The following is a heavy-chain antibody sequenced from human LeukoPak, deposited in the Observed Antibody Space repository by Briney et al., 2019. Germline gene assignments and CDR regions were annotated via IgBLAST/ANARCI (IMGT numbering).Heavy chain of an antibody. CDR3: ARLYSYGPGGAFDI. D-gene: IGHD5-18*01. J-gene: IGHJ3*02. Sequence: SETLSLTCTVSGGSISSYYWSWIRQPPGKGLEWIVYIYYSGSTNYNPSLKSRVTISVDTSKNQFSLKLSSVTAADTAVYYCARLYSYGPGGAFDIWGQGTMVTVSS. CDR1: GGSISSYY. V-gene: IGHV4-59*01. CDR2: IYYSGST.